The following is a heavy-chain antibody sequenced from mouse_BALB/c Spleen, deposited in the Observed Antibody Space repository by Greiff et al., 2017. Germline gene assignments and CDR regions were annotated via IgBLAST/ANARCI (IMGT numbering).Heavy chain of an antibody. CDR2: IWWDDDK. V-gene: IGHV8-8*01. CDR3: ARIGQVELQFAY. Sequence: QVTLKVSGPGILQPSQTLSLTCSFSGFSLSTSGMGVGWIRQPSGKGLEWLAHIWWDDDKRNNQALKSRLTISKDTSSNQVFLKIASVDTADTATYYGARIGQVELQFAYWGQGTLVTVSA. D-gene: IGHD3-1*01. CDR1: GFSLSTSGMG. J-gene: IGHJ3*01.